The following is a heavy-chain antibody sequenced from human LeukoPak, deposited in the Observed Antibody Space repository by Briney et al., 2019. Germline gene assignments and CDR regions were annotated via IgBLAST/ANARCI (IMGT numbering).Heavy chain of an antibody. CDR3: AKGGYDYVEVAYFDF. Sequence: GGSLRLSCTASGFSFNNNAMSWVRQAPGKGLEWVSIIIASSGSTFYADSVKGRFTISRDNSKNTLYLQMNSLSVEDTAVYYCAKGGYDYVEVAYFDFWGQGALVTVPS. V-gene: IGHV3-23*01. CDR2: IIASSGST. CDR1: GFSFNNNA. J-gene: IGHJ4*02. D-gene: IGHD5-12*01.